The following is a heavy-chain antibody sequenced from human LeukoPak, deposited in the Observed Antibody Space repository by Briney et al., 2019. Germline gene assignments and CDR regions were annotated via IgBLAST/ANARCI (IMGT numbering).Heavy chain of an antibody. J-gene: IGHJ4*02. CDR1: GGSFSGYY. Sequence: SETLSLTCAVYGGSFSGYYWSWIRQPPGKGLEWIGEINHSGSTNYNPSLKSRVTISVDTSKNQFSLKLSSVTAADTAVYYCARGIRGYSYGYGGTPYYFDYWGQGTLVTVSS. V-gene: IGHV4-34*01. D-gene: IGHD5-18*01. CDR2: INHSGST. CDR3: ARGIRGYSYGYGGTPYYFDY.